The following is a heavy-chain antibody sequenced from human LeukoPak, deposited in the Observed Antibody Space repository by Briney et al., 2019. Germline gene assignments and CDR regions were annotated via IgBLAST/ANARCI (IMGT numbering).Heavy chain of an antibody. V-gene: IGHV3-74*01. CDR3: AGDLGQYYDTSDNWFDP. Sequence: GGSLRLSCAASGFTFSNYWMHWVRQAPGKGLVWVSRINSDGINTSYADPVKGRFTISRDNAKNTLNLQMNSLRAEDTAVYYCAGDLGQYYDTSDNWFDPWGQGTLVTVS. CDR2: INSDGINT. D-gene: IGHD3-22*01. J-gene: IGHJ5*02. CDR1: GFTFSNYW.